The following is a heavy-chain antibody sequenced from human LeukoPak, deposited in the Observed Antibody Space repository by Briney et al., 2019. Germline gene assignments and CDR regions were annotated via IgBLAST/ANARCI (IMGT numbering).Heavy chain of an antibody. D-gene: IGHD5-18*01. Sequence: PGRSLRLSCAASGFTFSSYGMHWVRQAPGKGLEWVAVIWYGGSNKYYADSVKGRFTISRDNSKNTLYLQMNSLRAEDTAVYYCAKGPRVDTAMVGGPFDPWGQGTLVTVSS. CDR1: GFTFSSYG. CDR2: IWYGGSNK. J-gene: IGHJ5*02. V-gene: IGHV3-30*18. CDR3: AKGPRVDTAMVGGPFDP.